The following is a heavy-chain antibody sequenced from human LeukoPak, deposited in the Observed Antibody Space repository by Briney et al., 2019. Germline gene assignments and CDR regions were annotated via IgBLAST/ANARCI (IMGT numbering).Heavy chain of an antibody. CDR1: GLTFSSYW. CDR3: ARDLGSSHYDFWSGYGRAFDY. J-gene: IGHJ4*02. CDR2: IKQDGSEK. D-gene: IGHD3-3*01. V-gene: IGHV3-7*01. Sequence: GGSLRLSCAASGLTFSSYWMSWVRQAPGKGLEWVANIKQDGSEKYYVDSVKGRFTISRDNAKNSLYLQMNSLRAEDTAVYYCARDLGSSHYDFWSGYGRAFDYWGQGTLVTVSS.